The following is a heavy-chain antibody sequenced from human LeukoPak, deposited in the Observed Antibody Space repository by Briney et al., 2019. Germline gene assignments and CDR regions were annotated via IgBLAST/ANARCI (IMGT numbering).Heavy chain of an antibody. CDR1: GFTFSSYA. Sequence: PGGSLRLSCAASGFTFSSYAMGWVRQAPGKGLEWVSSITGSGVSTYYADSVKGRFTISRDNSKNTLDLQMNNLRAEDTAVYYCAKDRGLIRRGIAEGYDYWGQGTLVTVSS. D-gene: IGHD3-10*01. CDR3: AKDRGLIRRGIAEGYDY. CDR2: ITGSGVST. V-gene: IGHV3-23*01. J-gene: IGHJ4*02.